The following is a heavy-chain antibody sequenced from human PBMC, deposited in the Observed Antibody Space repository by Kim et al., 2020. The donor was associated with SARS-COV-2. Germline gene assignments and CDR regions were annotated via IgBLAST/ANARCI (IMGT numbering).Heavy chain of an antibody. CDR1: GGSISSSSYY. Sequence: SETLSLTCTVSGGSISSSSYYWGWIRQPPGKGLEWIRSIYYSGSTYYNPSLKSRVTISVDTSKNQFSLKLSSVTAADTAVYYCARHLSIGYFDYWGQGTLVTVSS. J-gene: IGHJ4*02. CDR3: ARHLSIGYFDY. V-gene: IGHV4-39*01. CDR2: IYYSGST.